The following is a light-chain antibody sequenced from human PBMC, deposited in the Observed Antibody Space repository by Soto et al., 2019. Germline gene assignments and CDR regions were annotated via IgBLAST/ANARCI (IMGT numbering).Light chain of an antibody. CDR3: QHYNSYSEA. J-gene: IGKJ1*01. V-gene: IGKV1-5*03. CDR2: KAF. CDR1: QTISSW. Sequence: DIQMTQSPSTLSGSVGDRVTITCRASQTISSWLTWYQQKPGKAPKLLIYKAFTLKSGVPSRFSGSGSGTEFTLTISSLQTDDFATKYSQHYNSYSEAFGQGTKVELK.